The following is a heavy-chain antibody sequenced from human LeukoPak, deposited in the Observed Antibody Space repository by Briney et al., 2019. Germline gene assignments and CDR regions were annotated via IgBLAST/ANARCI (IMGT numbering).Heavy chain of an antibody. V-gene: IGHV1-3*01. Sequence: ASVKVSCKASGYTFTSYAMHWVRQAPGQRLEWMGWINAGNGNTKYSQKFQGRVTTTRDTSASTAYMELSSLRSEDTAVYYCARDRGPDYGSGSSYNWFDPWGQGTLVTVSS. CDR1: GYTFTSYA. CDR3: ARDRGPDYGSGSSYNWFDP. D-gene: IGHD3-10*01. CDR2: INAGNGNT. J-gene: IGHJ5*02.